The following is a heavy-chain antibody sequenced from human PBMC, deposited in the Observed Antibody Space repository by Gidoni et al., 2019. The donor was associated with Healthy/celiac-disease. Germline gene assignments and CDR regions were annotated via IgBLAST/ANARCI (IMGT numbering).Heavy chain of an antibody. CDR2: ISGSGSST. Sequence: EVKLLESGGGLVQPGGSLRLSFAASGFTFSSYAMSWVRQAPGKGLEWVSAISGSGSSTYYADSVKGRFTISRDNAKNTLYLQMNSLRAEDTAVYYCAKDPPRGYSSGWFDYWGQGTLVTVSS. V-gene: IGHV3-23*01. D-gene: IGHD6-19*01. CDR1: GFTFSSYA. J-gene: IGHJ4*02. CDR3: AKDPPRGYSSGWFDY.